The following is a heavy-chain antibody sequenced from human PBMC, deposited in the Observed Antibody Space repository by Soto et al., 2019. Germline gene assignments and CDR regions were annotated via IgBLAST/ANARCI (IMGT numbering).Heavy chain of an antibody. D-gene: IGHD3-10*01. CDR1: GGSMSEYF. V-gene: IGHV4-59*01. CDR3: ARDGYDGSGSPYPAY. CDR2: IYYLGST. J-gene: IGHJ4*02. Sequence: SETLSLTCSVSGGSMSEYFWSWIWQSPGKGLEWIGYIYYLGSTDYNPSLKSRVTISVDTSKRQFSLRLTSVTAADTAVYYCARDGYDGSGSPYPAYWGPGTQVTVSS.